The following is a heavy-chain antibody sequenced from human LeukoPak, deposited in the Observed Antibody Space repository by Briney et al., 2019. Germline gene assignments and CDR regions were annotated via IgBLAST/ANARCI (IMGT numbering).Heavy chain of an antibody. CDR1: GGSISSHY. J-gene: IGHJ5*02. CDR2: IYYSESS. D-gene: IGHD3-22*01. V-gene: IGHV4-59*11. Sequence: PSETLSLTCTVSGGSISSHYWSWIRQPPGKGLEWIGYIYYSESSKYNPSLKSRVTISVDTSKNQFSLKLSSVTAADTAVYYCARLYDSSGYTNWLDPWGQGTLVTVSS. CDR3: ARLYDSSGYTNWLDP.